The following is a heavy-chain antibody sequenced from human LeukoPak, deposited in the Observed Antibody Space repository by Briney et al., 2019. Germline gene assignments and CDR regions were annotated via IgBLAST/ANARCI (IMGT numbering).Heavy chain of an antibody. V-gene: IGHV1-24*01. D-gene: IGHD6-13*01. Sequence: ASVKVSCKVSGYTLTELSMHWVRQAPGKGLEWMGGFDPEDGETIYAQKFQGRVTMTEDTSTDTAYMELSSLRSEDTAVYYCATDLQQLAHNWFDPWGQGTLVTVSS. J-gene: IGHJ5*02. CDR1: GYTLTELS. CDR2: FDPEDGET. CDR3: ATDLQQLAHNWFDP.